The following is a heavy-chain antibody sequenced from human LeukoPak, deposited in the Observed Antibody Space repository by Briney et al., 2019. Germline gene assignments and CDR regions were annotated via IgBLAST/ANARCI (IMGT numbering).Heavy chain of an antibody. Sequence: GGSLRLSCAASGFTFSSYWMSWVRQAPGKGLEWVANIKQDGSEKYYVDSVKGRFTISRDNAKNSLYLQMNSLRAEDTAVYYCARVQVQWLVLGGFDYWGQGTLVTVSS. CDR3: ARVQVQWLVLGGFDY. D-gene: IGHD6-19*01. CDR1: GFTFSSYW. CDR2: IKQDGSEK. V-gene: IGHV3-7*01. J-gene: IGHJ4*02.